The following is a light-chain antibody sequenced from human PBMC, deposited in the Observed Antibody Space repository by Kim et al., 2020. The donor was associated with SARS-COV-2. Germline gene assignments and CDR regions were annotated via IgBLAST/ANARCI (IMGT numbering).Light chain of an antibody. CDR2: GRN. J-gene: IGLJ3*02. CDR3: NCRDSSGDHVV. CDR1: SHTKYY. Sequence: SSELTQDPAVSVALGQTVRITCQGDSHTKYYVSWYQQKPGQSPLLLFYGRNNRPAGISDRFSGSSSGNMASLTITGAQAEDEADYFCNCRDSSGDHVVFG. V-gene: IGLV3-19*01.